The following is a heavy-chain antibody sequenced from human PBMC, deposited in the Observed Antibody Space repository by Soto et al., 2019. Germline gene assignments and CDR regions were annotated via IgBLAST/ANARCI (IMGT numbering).Heavy chain of an antibody. CDR2: IYPGDSDT. Sequence: PGESLKISCKGSGYSFTSYWIGWVRQIPGKGLEWMGIIYPGDSDTRYSPSFQGQVTISADKSISTAYLQWSSLKASDTAMYYCARATAMEPYGNWFDPWGQGTLVTVSS. J-gene: IGHJ5*02. CDR1: GYSFTSYW. CDR3: ARATAMEPYGNWFDP. V-gene: IGHV5-51*01. D-gene: IGHD5-18*01.